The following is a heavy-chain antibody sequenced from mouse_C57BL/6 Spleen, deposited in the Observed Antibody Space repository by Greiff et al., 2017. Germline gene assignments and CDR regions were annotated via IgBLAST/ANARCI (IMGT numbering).Heavy chain of an antibody. CDR1: GYTFTSYW. V-gene: IGHV1-61*01. J-gene: IGHJ1*03. CDR2: IYPSDSET. D-gene: IGHD2-5*01. Sequence: QVQLQQPGAELVRPGSSVKLSCKASGYTFTSYWMDWVKQRPGQGLEWIGNIYPSDSETHYNQKFKDKATLTVDKSSSTAYRQLSSLTSEDSAVYYCARGDYSNSYWYFEVWGTGTTVTVAS. CDR3: ARGDYSNSYWYFEV.